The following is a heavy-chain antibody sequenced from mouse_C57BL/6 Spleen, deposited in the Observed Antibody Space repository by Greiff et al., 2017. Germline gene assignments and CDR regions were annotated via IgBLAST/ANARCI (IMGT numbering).Heavy chain of an antibody. Sequence: ESGPGLVKPSQSLSLTCSVTGYSITSGYYWNRIRQFPGNKLEWMGYISYDGSNNYNPSLKNRISITRDTSKNQFFLKLNSVTTEDTATYDYSSESSRLDCWGQGTTLTVSS. CDR3: SSESSRLDC. CDR2: ISYDGSN. J-gene: IGHJ2*01. CDR1: GYSITSGYY. D-gene: IGHD1-1*01. V-gene: IGHV3-6*01.